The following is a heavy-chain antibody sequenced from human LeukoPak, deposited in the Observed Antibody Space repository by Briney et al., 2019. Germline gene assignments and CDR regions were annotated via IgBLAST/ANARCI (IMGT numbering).Heavy chain of an antibody. CDR3: ARDLLDDSSGSYAFDI. CDR1: GFTFSSYS. V-gene: IGHV3-48*04. Sequence: PGGSLRLSCAASGFTFSSYSMNWVRQAPGKGLEWVSYISSSSSTIYYADSVKGRFTISRDNAKNSLYLQMNSLRAEDTAVYYCARDLLDDSSGSYAFDIWGQGTMVTVSS. J-gene: IGHJ3*02. CDR2: ISSSSSTI. D-gene: IGHD3-22*01.